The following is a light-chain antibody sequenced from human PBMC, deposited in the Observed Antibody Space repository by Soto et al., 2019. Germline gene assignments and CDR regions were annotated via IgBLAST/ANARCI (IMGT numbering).Light chain of an antibody. CDR3: QQYAYSPGT. Sequence: EIVLTQSPGTLSLSPGERATLSCRASESVDSNYLAWYQQKSGQAPRLLISGASSRATGNPDRFSGSGSGTDFTLTISRLEPEDFAVYYCQQYAYSPGTFGQGTKVDIK. J-gene: IGKJ1*01. CDR1: ESVDSNY. CDR2: GAS. V-gene: IGKV3-20*01.